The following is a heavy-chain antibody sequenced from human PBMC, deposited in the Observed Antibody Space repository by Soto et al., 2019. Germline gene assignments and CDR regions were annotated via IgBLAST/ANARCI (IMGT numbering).Heavy chain of an antibody. CDR1: GFTFSDYH. Sequence: QVQLVESGGGLVKPGGSLRLSCAGSGFTFSDYHMSWIRQAPGKGLEWISYISPNSGYTNDADSVRGRFSISRDNARNSLFLQMNSLTAEDTAVYYCARLNPPGFEKYHDYWGQGNLVIVSS. CDR3: ARLNPPGFEKYHDY. CDR2: ISPNSGYT. V-gene: IGHV3-11*05. J-gene: IGHJ4*02. D-gene: IGHD2-2*01.